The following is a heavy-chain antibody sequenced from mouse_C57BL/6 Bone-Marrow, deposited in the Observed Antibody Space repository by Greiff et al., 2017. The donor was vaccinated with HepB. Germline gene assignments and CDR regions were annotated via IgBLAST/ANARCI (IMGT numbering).Heavy chain of an antibody. Sequence: DVQLVESGGGLVKPGGSLKLSCAASGFTFSDYGMHWVRQAPEKGLEWVAYISSGSSTIYYADTVKGRFTISIDNAKNTLFLQMTSLGSEDTAMYYCAGETYYFDYWGQGTTLTVSS. J-gene: IGHJ2*01. V-gene: IGHV5-17*01. CDR2: ISSGSSTI. CDR3: AGETYYFDY. CDR1: GFTFSDYG.